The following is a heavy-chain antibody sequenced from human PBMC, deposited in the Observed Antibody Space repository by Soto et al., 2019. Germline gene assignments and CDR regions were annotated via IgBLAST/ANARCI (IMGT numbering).Heavy chain of an antibody. D-gene: IGHD2-15*01. Sequence: ETLSLTCTVSGGSISSYYWSWIRQPAGKGLEWIGRIYTSGSTNYNPSLKSRVTMSVDTSKNQFSLKLSSVTAADTAVYYCARDNPRYCSGGSCYHYYYYGMDVWGQGTTVTVSS. J-gene: IGHJ6*02. CDR1: GGSISSYY. CDR3: ARDNPRYCSGGSCYHYYYYGMDV. V-gene: IGHV4-4*07. CDR2: IYTSGST.